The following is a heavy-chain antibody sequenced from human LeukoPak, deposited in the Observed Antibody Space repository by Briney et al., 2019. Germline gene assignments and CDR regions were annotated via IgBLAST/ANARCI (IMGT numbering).Heavy chain of an antibody. CDR3: ARDQEDPISIGGY. Sequence: ASVKVSCKASGGTFSSYAISWVRQAPGQGLEWMGRIIPILGIANYAQKLQGRVTMTTDTSTSTAYMELRSLRSDDTAVYYCARDQEDPISIGGYWGQGTLVTVSS. V-gene: IGHV1-69*04. D-gene: IGHD3-10*01. CDR2: IIPILGIA. J-gene: IGHJ4*02. CDR1: GGTFSSYA.